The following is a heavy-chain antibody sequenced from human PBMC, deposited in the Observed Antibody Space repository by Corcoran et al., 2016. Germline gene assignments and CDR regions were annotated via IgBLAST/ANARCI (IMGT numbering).Heavy chain of an antibody. CDR2: IIPIFGTA. D-gene: IGHD3-16*01. V-gene: IGHV1-69*01. J-gene: IGHJ4*02. CDR1: GGTFSSYA. CDR3: AREDPGDGGFDY. Sequence: QVQLVQSGAEVKKPGSSVKVSCKASGGTFSSYAISWVRQAPGQGLEWMGGIIPIFGTANYARKFQGRVTITADESTSTAYMELSSLRSEDTAVDYGAREDPGDGGFDYWGQGTLVTVSS.